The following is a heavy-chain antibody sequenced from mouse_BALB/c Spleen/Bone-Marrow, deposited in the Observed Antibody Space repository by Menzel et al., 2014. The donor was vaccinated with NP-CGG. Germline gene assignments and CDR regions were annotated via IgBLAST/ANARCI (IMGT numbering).Heavy chain of an antibody. V-gene: IGHV1-80*01. Sequence: VQLQQSGAELVRPGSSVKISCKASGYAFSSYWMNWVRQRPGQGLEWIGQIYPGDGDTNYNGKFKGKATLTADKSSSTAYMQLSSLTSEDSAVYFCARLGSYRGAMDYWGQGTSVTVSS. D-gene: IGHD1-1*02. CDR1: GYAFSSYW. J-gene: IGHJ4*01. CDR2: IYPGDGDT. CDR3: ARLGSYRGAMDY.